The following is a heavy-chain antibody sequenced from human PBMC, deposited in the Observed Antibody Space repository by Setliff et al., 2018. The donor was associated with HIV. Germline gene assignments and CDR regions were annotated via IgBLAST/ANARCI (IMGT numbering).Heavy chain of an antibody. CDR3: AKEAVAATDGEWYFFDS. V-gene: IGHV1-69*06. Sequence: SVKVSCKASGGTFSSYAITWVRQAPGQGLEWMGRIIPISGAANYALKFQGKVTITADRSTSTAYMEVRSLRSDDTAVYYCAKEAVAATDGEWYFFDSWGQGTLVTVSS. J-gene: IGHJ4*02. D-gene: IGHD2-8*01. CDR2: IIPISGAA. CDR1: GGTFSSYA.